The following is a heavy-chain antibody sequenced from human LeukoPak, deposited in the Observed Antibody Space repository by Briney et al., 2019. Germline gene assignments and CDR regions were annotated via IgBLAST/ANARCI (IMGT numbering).Heavy chain of an antibody. D-gene: IGHD6-6*01. CDR3: AKDGIAARPGGYYFDY. Sequence: SGGSLRLSCAASGFIFSNYGMHWVRQAPGKGLEWVAVIYYGGSNNYYADSVKGRFTISRDNSKSTLYLQMNSLRPEDTALYYCAKDGIAARPGGYYFDYWGQGTLVTVSS. J-gene: IGHJ4*02. CDR2: IYYGGSNN. CDR1: GFIFSNYG. V-gene: IGHV3-30*18.